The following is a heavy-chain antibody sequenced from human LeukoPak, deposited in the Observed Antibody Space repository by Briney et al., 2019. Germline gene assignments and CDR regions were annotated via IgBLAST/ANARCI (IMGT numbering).Heavy chain of an antibody. V-gene: IGHV4-4*02. CDR1: GVSITNTNY. Sequence: SETLSLTCGVSGVSITNTNYWTWVRRPPGKGLEWIGELNLQGSTNYNPSLMGRVAISVDASENHISLQLTSVTAADTAVYYCAREGGPYRPLDYSGQGTLVTVSS. J-gene: IGHJ4*02. CDR2: LNLQGST. CDR3: AREGGPYRPLDY.